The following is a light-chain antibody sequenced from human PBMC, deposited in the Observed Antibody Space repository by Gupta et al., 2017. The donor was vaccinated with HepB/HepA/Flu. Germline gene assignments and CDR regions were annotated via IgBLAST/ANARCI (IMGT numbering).Light chain of an antibody. CDR1: ESVPSNY. J-gene: IGKJ2*02. Sequence: DNALTQSPGTLSMSSGERVTLSCRASESVPSNYLAWYQQKPGQAPRLLIYGASNRATGIPDRFSGGGSGTEFTLTITRREPEDFAVYYCQQECSSPSIFGQGTKLDIK. CDR3: QQECSSPSI. CDR2: GAS. V-gene: IGKV3-20*01.